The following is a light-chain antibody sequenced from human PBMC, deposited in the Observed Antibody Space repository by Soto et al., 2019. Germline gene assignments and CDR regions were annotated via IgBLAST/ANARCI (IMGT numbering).Light chain of an antibody. J-gene: IGLJ2*01. V-gene: IGLV6-57*03. CDR1: SGSIASNH. Sequence: NFMLTQPHSVSASPGKTVTISCTRSSGSIASNHVQWYQQRPGSAPTSVIYEDNQRPSGVPDRFSGSIDSSSNSASLTISGLKTEDEADYYCQSYDSSNQGVFGGGTKLTVL. CDR2: EDN. CDR3: QSYDSSNQGV.